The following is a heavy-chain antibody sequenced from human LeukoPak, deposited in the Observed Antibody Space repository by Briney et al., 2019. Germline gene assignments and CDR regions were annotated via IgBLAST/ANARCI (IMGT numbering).Heavy chain of an antibody. CDR2: INHSGST. CDR3: ARDNGSGSYWSPY. J-gene: IGHJ4*02. Sequence: PSETLSLTCAVYGGSFSGYYWSWIRQPPGKGLEWIGEINHSGSTNYNPSLKSRVTISVDTSKNQFSLKLSSVTAADTAVYYCARDNGSGSYWSPYWGQGTLVTVSS. V-gene: IGHV4-34*01. CDR1: GGSFSGYY. D-gene: IGHD3-10*01.